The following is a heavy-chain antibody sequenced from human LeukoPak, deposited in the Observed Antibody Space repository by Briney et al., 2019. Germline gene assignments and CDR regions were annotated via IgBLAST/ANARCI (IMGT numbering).Heavy chain of an antibody. Sequence: ASVKVSCKASGYTFTGYCMHWVRQAPGQGLEWMGLINPSGGSTRYAQKFQGRVTMTRDMSTSTVYMELSSLRSEDTAVYYCARALPHRRLMDTTMEQHWFDPWGQGTLVTVSS. V-gene: IGHV1-46*01. CDR2: INPSGGST. CDR1: GYTFTGYC. CDR3: ARALPHRRLMDTTMEQHWFDP. J-gene: IGHJ5*02. D-gene: IGHD5-18*01.